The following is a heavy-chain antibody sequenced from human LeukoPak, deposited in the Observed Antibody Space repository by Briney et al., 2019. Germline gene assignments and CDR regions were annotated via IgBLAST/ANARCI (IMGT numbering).Heavy chain of an antibody. J-gene: IGHJ5*02. CDR3: ARGSASGTSGINH. V-gene: IGHV1-18*04. CDR1: GYIFTSFD. D-gene: IGHD2-8*01. Sequence: ASVKVSCKASGYIFTSFDITWVRQAPGEGLEWMGWISPNGGAANYAQKLRGRVTMTTDTSTSTASMELRSLRSDDTAVYYCARGSASGTSGINHWGRGTLVTVSS. CDR2: ISPNGGAA.